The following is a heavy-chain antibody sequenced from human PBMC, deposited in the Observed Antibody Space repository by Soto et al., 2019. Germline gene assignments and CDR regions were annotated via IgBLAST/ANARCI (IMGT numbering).Heavy chain of an antibody. CDR3: ARSSYETDFDY. CDR1: GHSVSTNSAA. J-gene: IGHJ4*02. V-gene: IGHV6-1*01. Sequence: PSQPLSLTCAISGHSVSTNSAAWNLIRQSPSRGLEWLGRAFYRSRWYIDYAVSVKGRISVIPDTSKNLFSLQLTSVTPEDTAVYYCARSSYETDFDYWGQGTLVTVSS. CDR2: AFYRSRWYI. D-gene: IGHD2-2*01.